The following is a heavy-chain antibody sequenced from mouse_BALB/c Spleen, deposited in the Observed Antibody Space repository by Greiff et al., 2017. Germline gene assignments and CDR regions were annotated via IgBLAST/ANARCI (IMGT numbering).Heavy chain of an antibody. J-gene: IGHJ3*01. CDR3: ARERQLGLLAY. V-gene: IGHV1-14*01. CDR1: GYTFTSYV. CDR2: INPYNDGT. D-gene: IGHD3-2*01. Sequence: VQLQQSGPELVKPGASVKMSCKASGYTFTSYVMHWVKQKPGQGLEWIGYINPYNDGTKYNEKFKGQATLTSDKSSSTVYLELSSLTSEDSAVYYCARERQLGLLAYWGQGTLVTVSA.